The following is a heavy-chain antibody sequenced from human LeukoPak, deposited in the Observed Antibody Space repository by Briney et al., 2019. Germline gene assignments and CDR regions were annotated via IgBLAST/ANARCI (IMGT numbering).Heavy chain of an antibody. V-gene: IGHV3-30-3*01. D-gene: IGHD5-24*01. CDR2: ISYDGSNK. CDR1: GFTFSSSA. CDR3: AREMPTSETFDY. J-gene: IGHJ4*02. Sequence: HPGGSLRLSCAASGFTFSSSAMHWVRQAPGKGLEWVAVISYDGSNKYYADSVKGLFTISRDNSKKTLYMEMNKLRAEDTAVYYCAREMPTSETFDYWGEGELVSVSS.